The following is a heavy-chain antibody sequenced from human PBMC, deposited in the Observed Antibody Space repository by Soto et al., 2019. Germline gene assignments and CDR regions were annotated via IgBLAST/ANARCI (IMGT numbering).Heavy chain of an antibody. Sequence: SETLSLTCTVSGGSISSGDYYWSWIRQPPGKGLEWIGYIYYSGSTNYNPSLKSRVTISVDTSKNQFSLKLSSVTAADTAVYYCARGDTAMRDNWFDPWGQGTLVTVSS. CDR2: IYYSGST. J-gene: IGHJ5*02. CDR3: ARGDTAMRDNWFDP. D-gene: IGHD5-18*01. CDR1: GGSISSGDYY. V-gene: IGHV4-61*08.